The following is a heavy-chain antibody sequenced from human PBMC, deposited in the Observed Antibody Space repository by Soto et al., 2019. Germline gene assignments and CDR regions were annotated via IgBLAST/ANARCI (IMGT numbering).Heavy chain of an antibody. V-gene: IGHV4-39*01. CDR1: GGSIGGDGGY. J-gene: IGHJ4*02. D-gene: IGHD6-13*01. CDR2: IFYSGST. CDR3: ARNEAPPQQLFDF. Sequence: PSETMCVTCSVAGGSIGGDGGYWGWISQPPGKGLEWIGSIFYSGSTYYNPSLKSRVTISVDTSKNQFSLKLRSVTAADTAVYYCARNEAPPQQLFDFWGQGTLVTVSS.